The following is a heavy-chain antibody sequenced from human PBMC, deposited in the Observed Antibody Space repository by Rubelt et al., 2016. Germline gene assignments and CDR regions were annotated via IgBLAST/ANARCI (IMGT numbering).Heavy chain of an antibody. J-gene: IGHJ4*02. CDR2: INAGNGNT. V-gene: IGHV1-3*01. CDR1: GYTFTSYA. CDR3: ARANHGDYEDY. Sequence: QVQLVQSGAEVKKPGASVKVSCKASGYTFTSYAMHWVRQAPGQRLEWMGWINAGNGNTKYSQKFQGRVTITREPSASTAYMELSSLRSEDTAVYYCARANHGDYEDYWGQGTLVTVSS. D-gene: IGHD4-17*01.